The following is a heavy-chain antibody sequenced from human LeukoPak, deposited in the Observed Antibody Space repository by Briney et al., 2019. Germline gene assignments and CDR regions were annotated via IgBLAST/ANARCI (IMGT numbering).Heavy chain of an antibody. CDR2: IWYDGSNK. J-gene: IGHJ4*02. Sequence: GGSLRLSCAASGFTFSSYAMHWVRQAPGKGLEWVAVIWYDGSNKYYADSVKGRFTISRDNSKNTLYLQMNSLRAEDTAVYYCARGYYDSSGYYYLALFDYWGQGTLVTVSS. CDR1: GFTFSSYA. CDR3: ARGYYDSSGYYYLALFDY. D-gene: IGHD3-22*01. V-gene: IGHV3-33*08.